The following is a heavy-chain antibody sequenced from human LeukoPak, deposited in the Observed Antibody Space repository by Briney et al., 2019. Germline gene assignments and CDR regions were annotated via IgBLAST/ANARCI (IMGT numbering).Heavy chain of an antibody. J-gene: IGHJ5*02. D-gene: IGHD2-2*02. CDR2: MNPNSGNT. V-gene: IGHV1-8*01. Sequence: GASVKVSCKASGYTFTSYDINWVRQATGQGLEWMGWMNPNSGNTGYAQKFQGRVTMTRNTSISTAYMELSSLRSEDTAVYYCARASLLGYCSRTSCYKYNWFDPWGQGTLVTVSS. CDR3: ARASLLGYCSRTSCYKYNWFDP. CDR1: GYTFTSYD.